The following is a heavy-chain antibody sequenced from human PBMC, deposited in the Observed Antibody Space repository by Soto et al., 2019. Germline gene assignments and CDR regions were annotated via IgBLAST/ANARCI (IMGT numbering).Heavy chain of an antibody. Sequence: SETLSLTCAVSGGSLSSSNWWSWVRQPPGQTLEWLGELFYSGSTKYNPSFRSRVTMSMDTSRNQFSLNLQSATAAGTALYYCARESGENWTYEAHWGQGTLVTVSS. J-gene: IGHJ1*01. D-gene: IGHD1-7*01. CDR2: LFYSGST. CDR1: GGSLSSSNW. CDR3: ARESGENWTYEAH. V-gene: IGHV4-4*02.